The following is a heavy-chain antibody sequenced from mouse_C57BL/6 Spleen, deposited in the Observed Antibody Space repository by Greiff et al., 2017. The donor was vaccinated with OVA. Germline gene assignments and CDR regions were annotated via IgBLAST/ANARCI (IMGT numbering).Heavy chain of an antibody. Sequence: QVQLQQPGAELVKPGASVKLSCKASGYTFTSYWMHWVKQRPGQGLEWIGMIHPNSGSTNYNEKFKSKATLTVDKSSSTAYMQLSSLTSEDSAVYYCARGGGYYSYFDYWGQGTTLTVSS. CDR3: ARGGGYYSYFDY. D-gene: IGHD2-3*01. J-gene: IGHJ2*01. V-gene: IGHV1-64*01. CDR1: GYTFTSYW. CDR2: IHPNSGST.